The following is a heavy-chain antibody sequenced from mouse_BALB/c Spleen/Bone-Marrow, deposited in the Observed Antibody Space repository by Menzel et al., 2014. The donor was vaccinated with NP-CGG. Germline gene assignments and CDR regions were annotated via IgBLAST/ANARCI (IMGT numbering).Heavy chain of an antibody. Sequence: EVKVVESGGGLVQPGGSLKLSCAASGFTFSSYTMSWVRQTPEKRLEWVAYISNGGGSTYYPDTVKGRFTISRDNAKITLYLKMSSVKSEDTAMYYCARRAGAYWGQGTLLTVSA. V-gene: IGHV5-12-2*01. CDR1: GFTFSSYT. CDR2: ISNGGGST. D-gene: IGHD3-3*01. CDR3: ARRAGAY. J-gene: IGHJ3*01.